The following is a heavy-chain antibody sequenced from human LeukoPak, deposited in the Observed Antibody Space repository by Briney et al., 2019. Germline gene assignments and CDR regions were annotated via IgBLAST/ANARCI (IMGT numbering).Heavy chain of an antibody. Sequence: GGSLRLSCAASGFTFSDYYMSWIRQAPGKGLEWVSYISSSGSTIYYADSVKGRFTISRDNAKNSLYLQMNSLRAEDTAVYYWARDQIHAFPYYYYYMDVWGKGTTVTVSS. J-gene: IGHJ6*03. CDR3: ARDQIHAFPYYYYYMDV. CDR2: ISSSGSTI. D-gene: IGHD2/OR15-2a*01. CDR1: GFTFSDYY. V-gene: IGHV3-11*04.